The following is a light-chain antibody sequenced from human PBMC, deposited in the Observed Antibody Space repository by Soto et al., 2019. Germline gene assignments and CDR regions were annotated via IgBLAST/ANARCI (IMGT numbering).Light chain of an antibody. Sequence: DIQLTQSPPTLSASVGDRVTITCRASQSIRYYLAWYQQMPGKAPKLLIYGASSMQSGVPSRFSGSGSGTEFTFSFSSLQPYDFATYFCQHHNSYSQTFGQGTKVDI. CDR3: QHHNSYSQT. CDR2: GAS. V-gene: IGKV1-5*01. J-gene: IGKJ1*01. CDR1: QSIRYY.